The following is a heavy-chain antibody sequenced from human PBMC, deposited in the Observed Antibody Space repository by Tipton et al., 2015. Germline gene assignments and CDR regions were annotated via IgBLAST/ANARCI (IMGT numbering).Heavy chain of an antibody. CDR1: GFIFSRSW. CDR3: ARTPTGRGREAHDY. D-gene: IGHD1-1*01. CDR2: IKEDGREK. Sequence: GSLRLSCAASGFIFSRSWMSWVRQAPGKGLEWVANIKEDGREKYYVDSVKGRFTISRDNAKNSLFLEMNSLRAEDTAMYYCARTPTGRGREAHDYWGQGTLVTVSS. V-gene: IGHV3-7*03. J-gene: IGHJ4*02.